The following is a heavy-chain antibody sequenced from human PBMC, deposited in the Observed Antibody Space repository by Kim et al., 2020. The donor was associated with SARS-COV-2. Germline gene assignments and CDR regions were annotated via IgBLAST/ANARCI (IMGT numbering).Heavy chain of an antibody. V-gene: IGHV3-48*02. CDR2: TSSSSNTV. Sequence: GGSLRLSCAASGFTFNTYSMVWVRQAPGKGLEWLSYTSSSSNTVYYADSVEGRFTISRDNAKNSLYLQMNSLRDEDTALYYCARDFGFCSGATCPTPPRFDYWGQGTLVTVSS. J-gene: IGHJ4*02. D-gene: IGHD2-15*01. CDR3: ARDFGFCSGATCPTPPRFDY. CDR1: GFTFNTYS.